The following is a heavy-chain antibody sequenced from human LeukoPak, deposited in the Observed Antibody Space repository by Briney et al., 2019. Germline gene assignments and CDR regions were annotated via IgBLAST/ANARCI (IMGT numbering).Heavy chain of an antibody. J-gene: IGHJ3*02. CDR2: INCNAGDT. Sequence: ASVKVSCKASGYTFTDYYIHWVRQAPGQGPEWMGWINCNAGDTKTAQNFQDRVTMTRDTSITTIYMELSRLTSDDTAVYYCARDGFGRICGGVLFFEHVVFDIGGKGKMATVSS. CDR3: ARDGFGRICGGVLFFEHVVFDI. CDR1: GYTFTDYY. D-gene: IGHD2-21*01. V-gene: IGHV1-2*02.